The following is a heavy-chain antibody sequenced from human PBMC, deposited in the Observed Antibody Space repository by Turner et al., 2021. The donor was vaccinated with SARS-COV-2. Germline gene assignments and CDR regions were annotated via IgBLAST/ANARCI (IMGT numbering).Heavy chain of an antibody. CDR2: INPNSCGT. D-gene: IGHD5-12*01. Sequence: QVQLVQSGAEVKKPGASVKVSCKASGYTFAGYYIHWVRQAPGQGLKWMGWINPNSCGTNYAQRFQGRVTMTGDTSISTAYMELSTLRSDDTAVYYCARSVSWLQSLTVDYWGQGTLVTVSS. V-gene: IGHV1-2*02. CDR3: ARSVSWLQSLTVDY. J-gene: IGHJ4*02. CDR1: GYTFAGYY.